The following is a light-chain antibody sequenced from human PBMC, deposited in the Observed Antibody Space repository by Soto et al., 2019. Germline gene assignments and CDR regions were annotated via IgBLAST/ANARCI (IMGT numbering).Light chain of an antibody. J-gene: IGKJ2*01. CDR1: QSVLYSSNNKNY. Sequence: DIVMTQSPDSLAVSLGERATINCKSSQSVLYSSNNKNYLAWYQQKPGQPPKLLIYWASTRESGVPDRFSGSGSGTDFTLTISSLQAEDEAFYYCQQYYSTPVTFGQGTKLEIK. CDR3: QQYYSTPVT. V-gene: IGKV4-1*01. CDR2: WAS.